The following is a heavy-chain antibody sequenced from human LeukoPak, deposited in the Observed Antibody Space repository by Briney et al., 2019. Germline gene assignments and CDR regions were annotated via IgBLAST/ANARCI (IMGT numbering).Heavy chain of an antibody. J-gene: IGHJ3*02. CDR1: GYTFTGYY. CDR2: INPNSGGT. V-gene: IGHV1-2*06. Sequence: ASVKVSCKASGYTFTGYYMHWVRQAPGQGLEWMGRINPNSGGTNYAQKFQGRVTMTRDTSISTAYMELSRLRSDDTAVYYCARVPDYYDSSGSRKGYAFDIWGQGTMVTVPS. D-gene: IGHD3-22*01. CDR3: ARVPDYYDSSGSRKGYAFDI.